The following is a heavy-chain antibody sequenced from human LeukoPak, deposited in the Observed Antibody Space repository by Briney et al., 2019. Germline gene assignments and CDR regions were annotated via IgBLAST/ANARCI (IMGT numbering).Heavy chain of an antibody. J-gene: IGHJ4*02. CDR1: GYTFTNYY. D-gene: IGHD4-11*01. CDR3: ARWTTTYLDY. V-gene: IGHV1-46*01. CDR2: INPSGGST. Sequence: ASVKVSCKASGYTFTNYYIHWVRQAPGQGLEWMGVINPSGGSTNFAQKFQGRVTMTTDTSTITVYMELSSLRSEDTAVYYCARWTTTYLDYWGQGTLVTVSS.